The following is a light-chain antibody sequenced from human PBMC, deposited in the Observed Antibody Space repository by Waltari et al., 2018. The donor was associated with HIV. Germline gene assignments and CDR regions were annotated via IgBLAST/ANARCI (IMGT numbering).Light chain of an antibody. Sequence: SSELTQDPAVSVALGQTVKIACLGDSLRKYYASWYRLRPGQATKQLVYGKNSRPSGSPDRFSASSSGNRAFLTITGARAEDEADYYCACWDRSGDYILFGGGTSLTGL. J-gene: IGLJ2*01. CDR1: SLRKYY. CDR3: ACWDRSGDYIL. V-gene: IGLV3-19*02. CDR2: GKN.